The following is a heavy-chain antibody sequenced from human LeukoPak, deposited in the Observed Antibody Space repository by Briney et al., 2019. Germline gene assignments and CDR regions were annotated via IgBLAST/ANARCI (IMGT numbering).Heavy chain of an antibody. D-gene: IGHD5-12*01. CDR3: ARDTRVDIVATIDTKYAFDI. V-gene: IGHV4-39*07. CDR2: IYYSGST. Sequence: SETLSLTCTVSGGSISSSSYYWGWIRQPPGKGLEWIGSIYYSGSTYYNPSLKSRVTISVDTSKNQFSLKLSSVTAADTAVYYCARDTRVDIVATIDTKYAFDIWGQGTMVTVSS. CDR1: GGSISSSSYY. J-gene: IGHJ3*02.